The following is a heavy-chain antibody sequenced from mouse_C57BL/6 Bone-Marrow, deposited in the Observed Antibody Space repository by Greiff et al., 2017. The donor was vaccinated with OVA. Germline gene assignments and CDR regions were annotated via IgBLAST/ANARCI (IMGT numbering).Heavy chain of an antibody. J-gene: IGHJ4*01. CDR1: GYTFTSYG. Sequence: VQRVESGAELARPGASVKLSCKASGYTFTSYGISWVKQRTGQGLEWIGEIYPRSGNTYYNEKFKGKATLTADKSSSTAYMELRSLTSEDSAVYFCARRYYYGSNYAMDYWGQGTSVTVSS. CDR2: IYPRSGNT. CDR3: ARRYYYGSNYAMDY. D-gene: IGHD1-1*01. V-gene: IGHV1-81*01.